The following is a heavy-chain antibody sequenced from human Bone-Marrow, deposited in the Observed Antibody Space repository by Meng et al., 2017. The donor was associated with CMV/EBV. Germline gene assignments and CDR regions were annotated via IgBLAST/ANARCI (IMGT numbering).Heavy chain of an antibody. D-gene: IGHD3-10*01. CDR1: GFTVSSNY. CDR2: IYSGGST. CDR3: ARVLGAATATGY. J-gene: IGHJ4*02. V-gene: IGHV3-66*01. Sequence: GGSLRLSCAASGFTVSSNYMSWVRQAPGKGLEWVSVIYSGGSTYYADSVKGRFTISRDNSKNSLYLQMNSLRAEDTAVYYCARVLGAATATGYWGQGTLATVSS.